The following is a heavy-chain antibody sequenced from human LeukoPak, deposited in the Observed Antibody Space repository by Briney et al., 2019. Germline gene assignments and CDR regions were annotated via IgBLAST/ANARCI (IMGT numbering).Heavy chain of an antibody. V-gene: IGHV3-30*18. CDR1: GFTFSSYG. D-gene: IGHD6-19*01. CDR2: ISYDGSNK. CDR3: AKEGSFRWLVPLDY. J-gene: IGHJ4*02. Sequence: PGGSLRLSCAASGFTFSSYGMHWVRQAPGKGLEWVAVISYDGSNKYYADSVKGRFTISRDNSKNTLYLQMNSLRAEDTAVYYCAKEGSFRWLVPLDYWGQGTLVTVSS.